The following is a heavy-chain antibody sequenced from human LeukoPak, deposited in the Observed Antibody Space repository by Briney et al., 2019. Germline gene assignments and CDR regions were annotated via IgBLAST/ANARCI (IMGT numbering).Heavy chain of an antibody. CDR3: GRDPGAYSSSHAFDI. D-gene: IGHD6-6*01. CDR2: ISAYNGHI. J-gene: IGHJ3*02. V-gene: IGHV1-18*01. Sequence: SMKVSSNTAVYTXXSXXXXGVRXXXPXEXXWXGXISAYNGHINYAHKLQRRVHMTTDTSTSKAYMALSRLRSDETAVDYCGRDPGAYSSSHAFDIWGQGTMVTVSS. CDR1: VYTXXSXX.